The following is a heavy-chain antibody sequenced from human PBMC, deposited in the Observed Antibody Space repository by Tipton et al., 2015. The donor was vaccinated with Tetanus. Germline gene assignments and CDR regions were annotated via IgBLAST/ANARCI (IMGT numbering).Heavy chain of an antibody. CDR1: GGSFSSSNDY. CDR2: IYYGGRP. D-gene: IGHD2-21*01. CDR3: ARRSHIGAPV. Sequence: TLSLSCTVSGGSFSSSNDYWAWIRQPPGKGLEWVGSIYYGGRPYFNPSLRSRGTISIDSSRNHFSLRQSSVTAADTALYFCARRSHIGAPVWGQGTLVTVAS. J-gene: IGHJ3*01. V-gene: IGHV4-39*01.